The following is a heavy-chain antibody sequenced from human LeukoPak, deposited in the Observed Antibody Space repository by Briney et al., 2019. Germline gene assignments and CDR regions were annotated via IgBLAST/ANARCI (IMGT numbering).Heavy chain of an antibody. CDR3: ARGKWFDP. V-gene: IGHV4-34*01. J-gene: IGHJ5*02. Sequence: PSETLSLTCAVYGGSLSGYYWSWIRQPPGKGLEWIGEINHGGSTNYNPSLKSRVTISVDTSKNQFSLKLSSVTAADTAVYYCARGKWFDPWGQGTLVTVSS. CDR2: INHGGST. CDR1: GGSLSGYY.